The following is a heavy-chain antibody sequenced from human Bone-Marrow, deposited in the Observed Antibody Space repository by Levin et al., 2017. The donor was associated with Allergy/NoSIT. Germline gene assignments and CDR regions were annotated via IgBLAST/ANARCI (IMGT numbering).Heavy chain of an antibody. D-gene: IGHD2-15*01. V-gene: IGHV3-23*01. CDR3: AKEGNCSGGSCYSGLDY. CDR2: ISGSGGST. CDR1: GFTFSSYA. J-gene: IGHJ4*02. Sequence: GGSLRLSCAASGFTFSSYAMSWVRQAPGKGLEWVSAISGSGGSTYYADSVKGRFTISRDNSKNTLYLQMNSLRAEDTAVYYCAKEGNCSGGSCYSGLDYWGQGTLVTVSS.